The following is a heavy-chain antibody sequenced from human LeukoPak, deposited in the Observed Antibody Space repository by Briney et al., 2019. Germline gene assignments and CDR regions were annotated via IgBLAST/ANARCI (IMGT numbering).Heavy chain of an antibody. CDR2: IKQDGSEK. CDR3: AKLGYCSSTSYKTRCYYFDY. J-gene: IGHJ4*02. Sequence: GGSLRLSCAASGFTFSSYWMSWVRQAPGKGLEWVANIKQDGSEKYYVDSVKGRFTISRDNAKNSLYLQMNSLRAEDTAVYYCAKLGYCSSTSYKTRCYYFDYWGQGTLVTVSS. D-gene: IGHD2-2*01. V-gene: IGHV3-7*03. CDR1: GFTFSSYW.